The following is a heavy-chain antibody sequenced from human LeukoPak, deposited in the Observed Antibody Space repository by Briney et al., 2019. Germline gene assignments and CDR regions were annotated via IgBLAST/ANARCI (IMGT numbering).Heavy chain of an antibody. CDR2: INWNGGST. Sequence: GGSLRLSCAASGFTFDDYGMSWVRHAPGKGLEWVSGINWNGGSTGYADSVKGRFTISRDNAKNSLYLQMNSLRAEDTALYYCARARQWLADYYMDVWGKGTTVTVSS. CDR3: ARARQWLADYYMDV. V-gene: IGHV3-20*04. J-gene: IGHJ6*03. D-gene: IGHD6-19*01. CDR1: GFTFDDYG.